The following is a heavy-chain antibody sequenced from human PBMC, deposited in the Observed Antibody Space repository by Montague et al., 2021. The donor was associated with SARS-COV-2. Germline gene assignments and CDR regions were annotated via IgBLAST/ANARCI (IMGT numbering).Heavy chain of an antibody. CDR3: ARRRLREDYFDF. V-gene: IGHV4-59*04. CDR2: VYYSGYT. Sequence: SETLSLTCTVSGGSISSYYWNWIRQSPGKGLEWIGIVYYSGYTYYNPSVKSRVTISIDTSKNQFSLKLNSLTATDTAIYHCARRRLREDYFDFWGQGTLLTVSS. J-gene: IGHJ4*01. D-gene: IGHD4-17*01. CDR1: GGSISSYY.